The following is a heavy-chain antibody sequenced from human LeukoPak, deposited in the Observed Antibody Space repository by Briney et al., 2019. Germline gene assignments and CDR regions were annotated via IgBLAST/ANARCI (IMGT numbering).Heavy chain of an antibody. J-gene: IGHJ4*02. CDR2: INHSGGT. D-gene: IGHD4-17*01. CDR1: GGSVSGYY. V-gene: IGHV4-34*01. Sequence: NSSETLSLTCAVYGGSVSGYYWSWLRQPPGKGLEWIGEINHSGGTNYNPSLKSRVTISVDTSTNQFSLKLSSVTAADTAVYYCARGSGDYGDYGGQKWGQGTLVTVSS. CDR3: ARGSGDYGDYGGQK.